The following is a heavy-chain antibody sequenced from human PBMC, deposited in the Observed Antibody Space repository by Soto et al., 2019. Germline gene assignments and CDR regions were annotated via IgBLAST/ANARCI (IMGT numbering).Heavy chain of an antibody. CDR2: ISAHNGYT. J-gene: IGHJ4*02. CDR1: GYIFTKHG. D-gene: IGHD5-18*01. CDR3: ARVYGYGYGHFDF. V-gene: IGHV1-18*01. Sequence: QVQLVQSGAEVREPGASVKVPCKTSGYIFTKHGISWVRQAPGQGLEWLGWISAHNGYTNYAENFQGRLTLTTNRSASTAYMELRSLRSDDTAIYYCARVYGYGYGHFDFWGQGTLVTASS.